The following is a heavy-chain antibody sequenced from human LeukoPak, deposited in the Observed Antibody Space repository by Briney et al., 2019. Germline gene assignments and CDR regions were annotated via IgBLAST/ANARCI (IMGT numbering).Heavy chain of an antibody. CDR2: INPNSGGT. D-gene: IGHD4-11*01. Sequence: ASVKVSCTASGYTFTGYDMHWVRQAPGQGLEWMGWINPNSGGTNYAQKFQGRVTMTRDTSISTSYMELSRLRSDDTAVYYCAREILPGLTRLPLHYWSQGTLVTVSS. J-gene: IGHJ4*02. CDR3: AREILPGLTRLPLHY. CDR1: GYTFTGYD. V-gene: IGHV1-2*02.